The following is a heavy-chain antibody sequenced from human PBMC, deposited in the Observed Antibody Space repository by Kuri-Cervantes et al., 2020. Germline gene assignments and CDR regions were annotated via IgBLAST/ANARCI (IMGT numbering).Heavy chain of an antibody. Sequence: GESLKISCAASGFTFSSYDMHWVRQATGKGLEWVSAIGTAGDTYYPGSVKGRFTISRDNSKNTLYLQMNSLRAEDMAVYYCGKGVTTVTSVAFDIWGQGTMVTVSS. CDR3: GKGVTTVTSVAFDI. CDR1: GFTFSSYD. D-gene: IGHD4-17*01. J-gene: IGHJ3*02. CDR2: IGTAGDT. V-gene: IGHV3-13*01.